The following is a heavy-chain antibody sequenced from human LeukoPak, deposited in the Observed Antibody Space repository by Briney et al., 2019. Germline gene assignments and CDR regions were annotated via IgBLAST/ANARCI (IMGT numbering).Heavy chain of an antibody. CDR1: GFTFSTYT. CDR3: AKAGIGVVGYFDY. CDR2: IRGSGGGT. D-gene: IGHD6-19*01. V-gene: IGHV3-23*01. Sequence: GGSSRLSCAASGFTFSTYTMTWVRQAPGKGLEWVSAIRGSGGGTYYADSVKGRFTISRDNSKNTLYLQMNSLRDEDTALYYCAKAGIGVVGYFDYWGQGTLVTVSS. J-gene: IGHJ4*02.